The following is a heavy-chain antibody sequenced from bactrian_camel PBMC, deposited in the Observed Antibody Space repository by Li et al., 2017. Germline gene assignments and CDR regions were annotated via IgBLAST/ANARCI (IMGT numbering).Heavy chain of an antibody. Sequence: HVQLVESGGGSVQSGGSLRLSCAASGSTYSDYCMGWFRQAPGKEREGVARIDSRGTTEYVDSVKGRFTVFKGNAGKTLYLQVNSLRPEDTAMYYCAAVAEGRTVEGGVSLWTLFESGYWGQGTQVTVS. J-gene: IGHJ4*01. V-gene: IGHV3S33*01. CDR1: GSTYSDYC. CDR2: IDSRGTT. CDR3: AAVAEGRTVEGGVSLWTLFESGY. D-gene: IGHD3*01.